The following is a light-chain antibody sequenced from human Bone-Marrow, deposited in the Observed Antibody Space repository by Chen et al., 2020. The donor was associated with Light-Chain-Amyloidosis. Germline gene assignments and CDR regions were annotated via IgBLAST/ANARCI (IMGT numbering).Light chain of an antibody. V-gene: IGLV2-14*01. CDR1: SSYVGGDNH. J-gene: IGLJ1*01. CDR3: SSYTITNTLV. Sequence: QSALTQPASVSGSPGQSITISCTGTSSYVGGDNHVSWYQQHPDKAPKLMIYEVTNRPSWVPDRFSGSTSDHPASTTISGLQTEDEADYFCSSYTITNTLVFGSGTRVTVL. CDR2: EVT.